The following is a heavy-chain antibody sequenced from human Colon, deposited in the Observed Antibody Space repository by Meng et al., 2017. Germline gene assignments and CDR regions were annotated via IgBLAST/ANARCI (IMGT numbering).Heavy chain of an antibody. CDR1: GGSHSSDTYY. CDR3: ARGLNEGGLAHNWFDP. J-gene: IGHJ5*02. V-gene: IGHV4-31*03. D-gene: IGHD1-1*01. Sequence: LHASGPSLVKPSQNLSLTCTFSGGSHSSDTYYWTWIRQDPGKGLEWIVIINHSGSTYYNPSLKSRVTMSLDTSKQQFSLMLISVTAADTAVYFCARGLNEGGLAHNWFDPWGQGTLVTVSS. CDR2: INHSGST.